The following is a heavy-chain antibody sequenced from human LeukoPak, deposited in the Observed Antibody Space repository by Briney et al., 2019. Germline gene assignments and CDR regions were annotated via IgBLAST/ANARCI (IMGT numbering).Heavy chain of an antibody. CDR2: IKQDGSEK. D-gene: IGHD5-12*01. CDR1: GFTFSSYW. Sequence: PGGSLRLSCAASGFTFSSYWMSWVRQAPGKGLEWVANIKQDGSEKYYVDSVKGRFTISRDNAKNSLYLQMNSLRAEDTAVYYCARGGFGYSGYYYMDVWGKGTTVTVSS. V-gene: IGHV3-7*01. J-gene: IGHJ6*03. CDR3: ARGGFGYSGYYYMDV.